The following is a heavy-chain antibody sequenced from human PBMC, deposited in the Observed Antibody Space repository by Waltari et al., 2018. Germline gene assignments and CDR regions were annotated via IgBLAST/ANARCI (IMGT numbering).Heavy chain of an antibody. V-gene: IGHV4-34*01. CDR2: TDPRGRA. D-gene: IGHD6-6*01. Sequence: QVHLPQWGAGLLKPSETLSLTCDVSRGSFSSYHWTWVRQAPGKGMEWIGETDPRGRATYKPNLEGRVPISVDTPNNHVSLNLASVTAADTAVYYCARPSVAARLGSLDYWGQG. J-gene: IGHJ4*02. CDR3: ARPSVAARLGSLDY. CDR1: RGSFSSYH.